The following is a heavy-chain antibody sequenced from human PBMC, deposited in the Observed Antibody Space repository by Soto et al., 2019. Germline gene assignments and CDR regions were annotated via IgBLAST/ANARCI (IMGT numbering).Heavy chain of an antibody. J-gene: IGHJ4*02. CDR3: ARDFQGWSGGSCYGTDDYMDS. Sequence: QVQLVQSGAEVSKPGSSVKVSCTASGGPFSSYAISWVRQAPGQGLEWMGGVIPTFGTANYAQKSQGRVTITASEATSTAYMELSSLGAEDTAVYYCARDFQGWSGGSCYGTDDYMDSWGQGTLVTVSS. CDR2: VIPTFGTA. CDR1: GGPFSSYA. D-gene: IGHD2-15*01. V-gene: IGHV1-69*12.